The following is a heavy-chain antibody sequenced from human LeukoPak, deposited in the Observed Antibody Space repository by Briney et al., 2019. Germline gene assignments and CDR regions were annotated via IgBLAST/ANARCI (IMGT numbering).Heavy chain of an antibody. Sequence: EASVKVSCKASGGTFSSYAISWVRQAPGQGLEWMGGIIPIFGTANYAQKFQGRVTITADESTSTAYMELSSLRSEDTAVYYCARESPIVGTFDYWGQGTLVTVSS. CDR1: GGTFSSYA. J-gene: IGHJ4*02. V-gene: IGHV1-69*13. CDR3: ARESPIVGTFDY. D-gene: IGHD1-26*01. CDR2: IIPIFGTA.